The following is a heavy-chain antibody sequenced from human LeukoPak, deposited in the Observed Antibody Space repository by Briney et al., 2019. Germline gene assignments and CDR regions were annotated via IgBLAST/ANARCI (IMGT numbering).Heavy chain of an antibody. D-gene: IGHD1-26*01. V-gene: IGHV4-34*01. CDR1: GGSFSGYY. CDR3: ARQLPFQGLYYFDY. J-gene: IGHJ4*02. Sequence: SETLSLTCAVYGGSFSGYYWSWIRQPPGKGLEWIGEINHSGSTNYNPSLKSRVTISVDTSKNQFALKLSSVTAADTAVYYCARQLPFQGLYYFDYWGQGTLVTVSS. CDR2: INHSGST.